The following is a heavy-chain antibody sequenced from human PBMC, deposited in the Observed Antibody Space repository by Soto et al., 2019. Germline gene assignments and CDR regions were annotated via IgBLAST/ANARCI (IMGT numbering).Heavy chain of an antibody. CDR1: GGTFSSYA. CDR3: ARDKAVVTATQNNNWFDP. D-gene: IGHD2-21*02. J-gene: IGHJ5*02. Sequence: GASVKVSCKASGGTFSSYAISWVRQAPGQGLEWMGGIIPIFGTANYAQKFQGRVTITADESTSTAYMELSSVTAADTAVYYCARDKAVVTATQNNNWFDPWGQGTLVTVSS. CDR2: IIPIFGTA. V-gene: IGHV1-69*13.